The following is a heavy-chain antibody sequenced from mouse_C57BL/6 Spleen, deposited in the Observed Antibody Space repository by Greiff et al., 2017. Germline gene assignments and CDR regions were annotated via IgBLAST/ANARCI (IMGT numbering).Heavy chain of an antibody. Sequence: QVQLKESGAELVKPGASVKISCKASGYAFSSYWMNWVKQRPGKGLEWIGQIYPGDGDTNYNGKFKGKATLTADKSSSTAYMQLSSLTSEDSAVYFCAREGITTGYFDVWGTGTTVTVSS. CDR1: GYAFSSYW. D-gene: IGHD1-1*01. J-gene: IGHJ1*03. V-gene: IGHV1-80*01. CDR2: IYPGDGDT. CDR3: AREGITTGYFDV.